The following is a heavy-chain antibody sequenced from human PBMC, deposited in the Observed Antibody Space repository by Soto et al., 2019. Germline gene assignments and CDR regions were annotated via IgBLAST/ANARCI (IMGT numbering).Heavy chain of an antibody. D-gene: IGHD2-21*02. CDR3: TRHALQYCGGDCYLLPYFDL. V-gene: IGHV3-73*02. Sequence: EVQLVESGGGLVQPGGSLTLSCAASGFTFSGSAMHWVRQASGKGLEWVGRIRSKANNYATAYAASVKGRFTISRDDAKNTAYLQMNSLKTEDTAVYYCTRHALQYCGGDCYLLPYFDLWGRGTLVTVSS. CDR1: GFTFSGSA. CDR2: IRSKANNYAT. J-gene: IGHJ2*01.